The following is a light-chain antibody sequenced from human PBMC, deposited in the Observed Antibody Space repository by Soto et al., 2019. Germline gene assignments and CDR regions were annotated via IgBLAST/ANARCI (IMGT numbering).Light chain of an antibody. V-gene: IGLV2-14*01. CDR1: SSDVGGYNS. J-gene: IGLJ2*01. CDR2: EVN. Sequence: QSALTQPASVSGSPGQSITISCTGTSSDVGGYNSVSWYQQHPGKAPKLIIYEVNYRPVGVSNRFSGSKSGNTASLTISGLQAEDEADYYCSAYTSSSVVFGGGTKVTVL. CDR3: SAYTSSSVV.